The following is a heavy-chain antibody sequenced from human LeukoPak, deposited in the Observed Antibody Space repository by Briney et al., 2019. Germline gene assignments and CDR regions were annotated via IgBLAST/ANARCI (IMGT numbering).Heavy chain of an antibody. V-gene: IGHV1-2*02. CDR2: INPKSSGT. CDR1: GYTFTGYY. CDR3: AREGDAYTIDY. D-gene: IGHD3-16*01. Sequence: ASVKVSCKASGYTFTGYYLHWVRQAPGQGPEWMGWINPKSSGTEYAQKFQDRVTMTRDTSISTAYMELSSLRSDDTAVYSCAREGDAYTIDYWGQGTLVTVSS. J-gene: IGHJ4*02.